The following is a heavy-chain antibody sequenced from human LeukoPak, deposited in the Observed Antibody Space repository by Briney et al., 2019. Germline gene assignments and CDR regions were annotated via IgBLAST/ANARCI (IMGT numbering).Heavy chain of an antibody. Sequence: PSETLSLTCTVSGGSISSYYWSWIRQPAGKGLEWIGRIYTSGNTNYNPSLKGRVTISVDKSKNQFSLKLSSVPAADTAVYYCARVLVGANYYYYYMDVWGKGTTVTVSS. J-gene: IGHJ6*03. D-gene: IGHD1-26*01. CDR1: GGSISSYY. CDR3: ARVLVGANYYYYYMDV. V-gene: IGHV4-4*07. CDR2: IYTSGNT.